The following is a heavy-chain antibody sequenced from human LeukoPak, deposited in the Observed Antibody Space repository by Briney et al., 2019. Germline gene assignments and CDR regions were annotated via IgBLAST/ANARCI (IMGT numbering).Heavy chain of an antibody. CDR2: ISADASST. J-gene: IGHJ4*02. V-gene: IGHV3-23*01. Sequence: GGSLRLSCAASGFTFSSYSMSWVRQAPGKGLEWVSAISADASSTYYADSVEGRFTISRYNSKNTLYLQMNSLRADDTAVYYCARGAYGDYDYWGQGTLVTVSS. CDR3: ARGAYGDYDY. D-gene: IGHD4-17*01. CDR1: GFTFSSYS.